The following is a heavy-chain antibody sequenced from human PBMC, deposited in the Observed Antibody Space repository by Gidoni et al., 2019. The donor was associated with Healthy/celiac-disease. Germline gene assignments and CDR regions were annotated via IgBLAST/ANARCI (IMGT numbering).Heavy chain of an antibody. J-gene: IGHJ4*02. D-gene: IGHD3-22*01. CDR2: IWYDGSNK. CDR3: ARDNRKTQFYYDSSGPSYYFDY. Sequence: VQPGRSLRLSCAASGFTFSSYGMHWVRQAPGKGLEWVAVIWYDGSNKYYADSVKGRFTISRDNSKNTLYLQMNSLRAEDTAVYYCARDNRKTQFYYDSSGPSYYFDYWGQGTLVTVSS. CDR1: GFTFSSYG. V-gene: IGHV3-33*01.